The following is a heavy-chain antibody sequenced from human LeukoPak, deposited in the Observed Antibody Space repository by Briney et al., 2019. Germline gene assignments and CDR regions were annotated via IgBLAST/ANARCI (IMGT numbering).Heavy chain of an antibody. J-gene: IGHJ4*02. Sequence: PSQTLSLTCTVSGGSISSNYYWGWIRQPPGKGLEWIVSFFYSGSTYYNPSLKSRVTISVDTSKNQFSLRLTSVTAADTAVYYCARARGRYIDFLDYWGQGTLITVSS. CDR3: ARARGRYIDFLDY. CDR1: GGSISSNYY. CDR2: FFYSGST. D-gene: IGHD3-9*01. V-gene: IGHV4-39*02.